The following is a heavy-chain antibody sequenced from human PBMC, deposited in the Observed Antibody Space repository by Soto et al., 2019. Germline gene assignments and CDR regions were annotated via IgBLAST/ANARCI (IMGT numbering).Heavy chain of an antibody. Sequence: QVQLVQSGAEVKKPGSSVKVSCKASGGTFSSYAISWVRQAPGQGLEWMGGIIPIFGTADYAQKFQGRVTITADEXXSTAYMARSSLIPGDTALYYCARYPTCHYDNGIDVCGPGTTVTSCS. CDR2: IIPIFGTA. CDR3: ARYPTCHYDNGIDV. V-gene: IGHV1-69*12. J-gene: IGHJ6*01. CDR1: GGTFSSYA. D-gene: IGHD1-1*01.